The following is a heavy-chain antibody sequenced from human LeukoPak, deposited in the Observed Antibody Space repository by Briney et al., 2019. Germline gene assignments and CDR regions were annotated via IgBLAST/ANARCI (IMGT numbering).Heavy chain of an antibody. CDR1: GFTVSTNS. D-gene: IGHD2-21*01. CDR2: IYSDNT. V-gene: IGHV3-66*01. CDR3: ARVAYTNWFDP. J-gene: IGHJ5*02. Sequence: GGSLRLSCTVSGFTVSTNSMSWVRQAPGKGLEWVSFIYSDNTHYSDSVKGRFTISRDNSKNTLYLQMNSLRAEDTAVYYCARVAYTNWFDPWGQGTLVTVSS.